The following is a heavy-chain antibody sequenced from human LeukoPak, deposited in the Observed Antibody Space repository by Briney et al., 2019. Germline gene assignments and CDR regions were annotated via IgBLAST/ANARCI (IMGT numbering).Heavy chain of an antibody. V-gene: IGHV3-13*04. Sequence: PGGSLRLSCAASGFTFSNYDMHWVRQSTGKGLEWVSSIDIAGDTYYADSVKGRFAISRENARNSLHLQMNSLRVGDTAVYYCARGLAGGLDPWGQGTLVTVSS. D-gene: IGHD1-26*01. CDR3: ARGLAGGLDP. CDR1: GFTFSNYD. J-gene: IGHJ5*02. CDR2: IDIAGDT.